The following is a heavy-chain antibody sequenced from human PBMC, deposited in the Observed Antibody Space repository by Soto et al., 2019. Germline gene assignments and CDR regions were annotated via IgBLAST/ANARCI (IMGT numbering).Heavy chain of an antibody. V-gene: IGHV4-59*08. Sequence: PSETLSLTCTFSGGSISSYYWSWIRQPPGKGLEWIGYIYYSGSTNYNPSLKSRVTISVDTSKNQFSLKLSSVTAADTAVYYCARGSGYYYWDDYWGQGTLVTVSS. J-gene: IGHJ4*02. CDR2: IYYSGST. CDR1: GGSISSYY. D-gene: IGHD3-22*01. CDR3: ARGSGYYYWDDY.